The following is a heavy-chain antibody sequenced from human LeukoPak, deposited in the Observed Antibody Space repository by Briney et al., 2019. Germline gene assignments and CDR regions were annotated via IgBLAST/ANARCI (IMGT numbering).Heavy chain of an antibody. CDR1: GFTFSSYG. CDR3: AREYVGVVVAADGMDV. J-gene: IGHJ6*02. Sequence: GGSLRLSCAASGFTFSSYGMHWVRQAPGKGLEWVAVIWYDGSNKYYADSVKGRFTISRDNSKNTLYLQMNSLRAEDTAVYYCAREYVGVVVAADGMDVWGQGTTVTVSS. CDR2: IWYDGSNK. V-gene: IGHV3-33*01. D-gene: IGHD2-15*01.